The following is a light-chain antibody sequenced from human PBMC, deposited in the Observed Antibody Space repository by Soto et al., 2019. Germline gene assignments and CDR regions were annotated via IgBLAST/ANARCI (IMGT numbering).Light chain of an antibody. CDR2: DAS. CDR3: KQFNNYIT. Sequence: AIQLTQSPSSLSASVGDRVTITCRASQGISSALAWYQQKPGKAPKLLIYDASSLESGVASRFSGSGSGTDYTLSISSLQPEDFETYYCKQFNNYITFGQGTRLEIK. CDR1: QGISSA. V-gene: IGKV1D-13*01. J-gene: IGKJ5*01.